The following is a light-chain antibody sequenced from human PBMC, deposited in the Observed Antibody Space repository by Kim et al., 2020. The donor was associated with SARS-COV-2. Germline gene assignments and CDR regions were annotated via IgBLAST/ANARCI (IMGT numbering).Light chain of an antibody. V-gene: IGLV3-1*01. CDR1: KLGDKF. CDR3: QAWDSSSEWV. CDR2: RDD. Sequence: SPGQTAPITCSGHKLGDKFAFWYQQRPGQSPRLVIYRDDQRPSGIPERFSGSNSEKTATLTITGTQALDEAVYYCQAWDSSSEWVFGGGTQLTVL. J-gene: IGLJ3*02.